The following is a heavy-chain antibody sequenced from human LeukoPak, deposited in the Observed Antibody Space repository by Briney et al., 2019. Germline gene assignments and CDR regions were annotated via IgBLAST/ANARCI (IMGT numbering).Heavy chain of an antibody. J-gene: IGHJ4*02. Sequence: PGGSLRLSCAASGFTFSDYYMSWIRQAPGKGLEWVASIKRDGSEKYYVDSVKGRFTISKDNSKNSLYLQMNSLRAEDTAVYYCAKVDLNYYDSSGYYSYYFDYWGQGTLVTVSS. CDR1: GFTFSDYY. D-gene: IGHD3-22*01. CDR3: AKVDLNYYDSSGYYSYYFDY. V-gene: IGHV3-7*03. CDR2: IKRDGSEK.